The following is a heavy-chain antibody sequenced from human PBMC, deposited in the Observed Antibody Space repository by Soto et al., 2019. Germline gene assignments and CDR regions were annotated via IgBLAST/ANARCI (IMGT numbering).Heavy chain of an antibody. V-gene: IGHV1-18*01. CDR1: GYTFTSYG. Sequence: ASVKVSCKASGYTFTSYGISWVRQAPGQGLEWMGWISAYNGNTNYAQKLQGRVTMTTDTSTSTAYMELRSLRSDDTAVYYCAGDIAVAGNNWFDPWGQGTLVTAPQ. D-gene: IGHD6-19*01. J-gene: IGHJ5*02. CDR2: ISAYNGNT. CDR3: AGDIAVAGNNWFDP.